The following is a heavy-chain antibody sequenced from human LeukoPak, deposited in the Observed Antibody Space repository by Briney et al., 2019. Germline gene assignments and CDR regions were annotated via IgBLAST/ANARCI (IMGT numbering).Heavy chain of an antibody. D-gene: IGHD6-19*01. CDR2: ISYDGSNK. CDR1: GFTFSSYA. Sequence: PGGSLRLSCAASGFTFSSYAMHWVRQAPGKGLEWVAVISYDGSNKYYADSVKGRFTISRDNSKNTLYLQMNSLRAEDTAVYYCARVREEQWLTPVDYWGQGTLVTVSS. V-gene: IGHV3-30-3*01. CDR3: ARVREEQWLTPVDY. J-gene: IGHJ4*02.